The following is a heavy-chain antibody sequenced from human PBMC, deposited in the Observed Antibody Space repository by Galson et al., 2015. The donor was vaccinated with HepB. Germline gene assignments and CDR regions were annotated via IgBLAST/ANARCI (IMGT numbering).Heavy chain of an antibody. J-gene: IGHJ4*02. CDR3: AKRIYASGSYWN. V-gene: IGHV2-5*02. CDR2: IYWDDNK. CDR1: GFSLSTTGVG. D-gene: IGHD3-10*01. Sequence: PALVKPTQTLTLTCTFSGFSLSTTGVGVGWIRQPPGKALEWLALIYWDDNKRYSPSLKSRLTITKDTSKDQVVLTMTNMDPVDTATYYCAKRIYASGSYWNWGQGTLVTVSS.